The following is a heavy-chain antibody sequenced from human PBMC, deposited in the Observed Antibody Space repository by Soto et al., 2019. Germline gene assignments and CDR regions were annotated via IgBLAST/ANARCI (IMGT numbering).Heavy chain of an antibody. CDR3: ASRFTVTTALGWFDP. V-gene: IGHV4-31*03. Sequence: QVQLQESGPGLVKPSQTLSLTCTVSGGSISSGGYYWSWIRQHPGKGLEWIGYIYYSGSTYYNPSLKSRVIISGDTSKNQFSLKLSSVTAADTAVYYCASRFTVTTALGWFDPWGQGTLVTVSS. D-gene: IGHD4-17*01. CDR1: GGSISSGGYY. CDR2: IYYSGST. J-gene: IGHJ5*02.